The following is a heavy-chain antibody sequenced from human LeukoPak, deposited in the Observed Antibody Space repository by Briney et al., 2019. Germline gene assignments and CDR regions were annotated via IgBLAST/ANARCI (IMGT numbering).Heavy chain of an antibody. V-gene: IGHV4-39*07. CDR2: IYYSGST. CDR3: ARARDDDCGGDCYPYYFDY. CDR1: GGSIGSTRYY. D-gene: IGHD2-21*02. J-gene: IGHJ4*02. Sequence: SETLSLTCTVSGGSIGSTRYYWGWIRQPPGKGLEWIGSIYYSGSTYYNPSLKSRVTISVDTSKNKFSLKLSSVTAADTAVYYCARARDDDCGGDCYPYYFDYWGQGTLVTVSS.